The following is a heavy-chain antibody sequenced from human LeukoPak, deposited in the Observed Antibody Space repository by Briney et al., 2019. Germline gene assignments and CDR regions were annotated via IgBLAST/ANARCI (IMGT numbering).Heavy chain of an antibody. V-gene: IGHV3-23*01. CDR2: ISGSGGST. J-gene: IGHJ4*02. Sequence: PGGSLRLTCAASGFTFSSYGMSWVRQAPGKGLEWVSAISGSGGSTYYADSVKGRFTISRDNSKNTLYLQMNSLRAEDTAVYYCAKDSRDCSGGSCPFDYWGQGILVTVSS. D-gene: IGHD2-15*01. CDR1: GFTFSSYG. CDR3: AKDSRDCSGGSCPFDY.